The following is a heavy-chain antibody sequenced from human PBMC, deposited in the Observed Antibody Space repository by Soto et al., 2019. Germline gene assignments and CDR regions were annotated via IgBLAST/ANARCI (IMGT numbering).Heavy chain of an antibody. D-gene: IGHD4-17*01. Sequence: SQTLSLTCAISGDGGSSNSAAWNWIRQSPSRGLEWLGRTYYRSKWYNDYAVSVKSRITINPDTSKNQFSLKLSSVTAADTAVYYCARAILYGNWFDPWGQGTLVTVSS. V-gene: IGHV6-1*01. J-gene: IGHJ5*02. CDR2: TYYRSKWYN. CDR3: ARAILYGNWFDP. CDR1: GDGGSSNSAA.